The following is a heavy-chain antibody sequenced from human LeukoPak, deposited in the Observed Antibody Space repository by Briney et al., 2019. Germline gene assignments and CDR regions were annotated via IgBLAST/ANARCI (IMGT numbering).Heavy chain of an antibody. D-gene: IGHD6-19*01. J-gene: IGHJ3*02. V-gene: IGHV3-73*01. CDR3: TRGWDSSGWYDDAFDI. CDR2: IRSRANSYAP. CDR1: GFTFSGSR. Sequence: GSLRLSCSASGFTFSGSRMHWLPHASGKGLEGVGRIRSRANSYAPAYAASVKGRCTISKAHSKHTAYLQLNSLNSEDTDVSYCTRGWDSSGWYDDAFDIWGPGKMVTVSS.